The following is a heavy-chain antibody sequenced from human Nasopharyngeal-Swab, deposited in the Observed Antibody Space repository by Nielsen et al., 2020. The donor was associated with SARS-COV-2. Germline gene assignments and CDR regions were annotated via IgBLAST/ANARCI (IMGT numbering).Heavy chain of an antibody. V-gene: IGHV1-2*04. CDR1: GDTFTGCY. Sequence: ASVKVSCKASGDTFTGCYIYWVRQAPGQGLEWMGWINPNTGGTNYVQKFRGWVTMTRDTSISTAYMELSRLTSDDTAVYYCARGPGTGGYGAKSPRYQNSYYMDVWGKGTTVTVSS. D-gene: IGHD5-12*01. J-gene: IGHJ6*03. CDR3: ARGPGTGGYGAKSPRYQNSYYMDV. CDR2: INPNTGGT.